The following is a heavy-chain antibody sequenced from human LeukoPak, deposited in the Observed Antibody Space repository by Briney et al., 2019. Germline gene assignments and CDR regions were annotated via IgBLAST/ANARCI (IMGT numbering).Heavy chain of an antibody. CDR2: ISYDGSNK. Sequence: GGSLRLSCAASGFTFSSYAMHWVRQAPGKGLEWVAVISYDGSNKYYADSVKGRFTISRDNSKKTLYLQMNRLRAEDTAVYYCARVRRYCSSTSCYTYYYYGMDVWGQGTTVTVSS. CDR1: GFTFSSYA. J-gene: IGHJ6*01. CDR3: ARVRRYCSSTSCYTYYYYGMDV. V-gene: IGHV3-30-3*01. D-gene: IGHD2-2*02.